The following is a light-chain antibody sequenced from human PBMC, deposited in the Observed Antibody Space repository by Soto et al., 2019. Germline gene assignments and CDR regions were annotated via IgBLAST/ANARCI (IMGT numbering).Light chain of an antibody. CDR3: QQYNNWPRT. CDR2: GAS. V-gene: IGKV3-15*01. J-gene: IGKJ2*01. CDR1: QSVSSN. Sequence: EIVMTQSPATLSVSPGERATVSCRASQSVSSNLAWYQQKPGQAPRLLIYGASTRATGIPARFSGSGSGTEFTRTIGSLQSEDFGVYYCQQYNNWPRTFGQGTKLEIK.